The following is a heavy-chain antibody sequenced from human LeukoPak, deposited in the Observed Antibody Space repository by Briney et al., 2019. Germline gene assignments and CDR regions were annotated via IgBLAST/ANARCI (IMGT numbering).Heavy chain of an antibody. D-gene: IGHD2-15*01. Sequence: PGGSLRLSCAASGFTFSSYSISWVRRAPGKGLEWVSYISTSSAVMYYADSVKGRFTISRDDARNSVSLQMNSLRADDTAVYYCARDVGYCSGGSCYRWFASWGQGTLVIVSS. J-gene: IGHJ5*01. CDR1: GFTFSSYS. CDR3: ARDVGYCSGGSCYRWFAS. V-gene: IGHV3-48*01. CDR2: ISTSSAVM.